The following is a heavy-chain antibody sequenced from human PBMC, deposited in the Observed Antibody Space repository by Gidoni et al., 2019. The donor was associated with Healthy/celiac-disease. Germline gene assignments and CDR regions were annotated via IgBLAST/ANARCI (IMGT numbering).Heavy chain of an antibody. V-gene: IGHV4-30-4*01. Sequence: QVQLQESGPGLVKPSQTLSLTCTVYGGSISSGDYYWSWIRQPPGTGLEWIAYIYYSGSTYYNPSLKSRVTISVDTSKNLFSLKLSSVTAADTAVYYCARAPLGGDPFDYWGQGTLVTVSS. D-gene: IGHD4-17*01. CDR3: ARAPLGGDPFDY. CDR2: IYYSGST. J-gene: IGHJ4*02. CDR1: GGSISSGDYY.